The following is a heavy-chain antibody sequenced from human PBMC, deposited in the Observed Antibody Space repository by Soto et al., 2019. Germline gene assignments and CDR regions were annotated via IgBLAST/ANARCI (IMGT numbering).Heavy chain of an antibody. CDR2: IYYDGST. CDR1: GGSISSSSHY. D-gene: IGHD3-22*01. J-gene: IGHJ3*02. V-gene: IGHV4-39*01. CDR3: ARPYYDSSGYWGAMDI. Sequence: TSETLSLTCTVSGGSISSSSHYWAWIRQPPGKGLEWIGSIYYDGSTHYYPSLEGRVTISADMSKNQFSLRLNSVTAADTAVYYCARPYYDSSGYWGAMDIWGQGTMVTVSS.